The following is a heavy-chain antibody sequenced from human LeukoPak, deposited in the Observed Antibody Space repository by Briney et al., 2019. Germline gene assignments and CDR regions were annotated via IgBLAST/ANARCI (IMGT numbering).Heavy chain of an antibody. CDR2: ISSSTNYI. J-gene: IGHJ4*02. CDR3: ARVGVTYYYGSGSWKFDY. V-gene: IGHV3-21*01. Sequence: TGGSLRLSCAASGFTFSSYSMNWVRQAPGKGLEWVSSISSSTNYIYYADSVKGRFTISRDNAKNSLYLQMNSLRAEDTAVYYCARVGVTYYYGSGSWKFDYWGQGTLVTVSS. CDR1: GFTFSSYS. D-gene: IGHD3-10*01.